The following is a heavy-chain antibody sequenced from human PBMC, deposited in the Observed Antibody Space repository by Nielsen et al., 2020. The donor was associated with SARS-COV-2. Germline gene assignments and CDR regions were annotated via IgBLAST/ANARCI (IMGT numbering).Heavy chain of an antibody. CDR3: ARMTIVGATRYYFDY. CDR1: GGSISSYY. Sequence: SETLSLTCTVSGGSISSYYWGWIRQPPGKGLEWIGSIYYSGSTYYNPSLKSRVTISVDTSKNQFSLKLSSVTAADTAVYYCARMTIVGATRYYFDYWGQGTLVTVSS. J-gene: IGHJ4*02. CDR2: IYYSGST. D-gene: IGHD1-26*01. V-gene: IGHV4-39*01.